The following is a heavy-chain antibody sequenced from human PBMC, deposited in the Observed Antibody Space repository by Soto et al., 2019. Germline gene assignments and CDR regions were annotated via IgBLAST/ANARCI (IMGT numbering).Heavy chain of an antibody. D-gene: IGHD6-13*01. V-gene: IGHV1-18*04. Sequence: QVQLVQSGPEVRKPGASVKVSCKASGYIFSRYGISWVRQAPGQGLEWMAWISGYNGNTKFGERVQGRVNVTTDTSKSTAYMELRSLRSDDTAVYYCAREAAADRTYYGLDVWGQGTTVIVSS. CDR3: AREAAADRTYYGLDV. CDR1: GYIFSRYG. J-gene: IGHJ6*02. CDR2: ISGYNGNT.